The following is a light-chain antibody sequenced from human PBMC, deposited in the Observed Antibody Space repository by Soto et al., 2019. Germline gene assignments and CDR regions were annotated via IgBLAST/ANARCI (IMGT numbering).Light chain of an antibody. CDR3: QQRSSWIT. V-gene: IGKV3D-20*02. Sequence: IVLAQSPATLSLSPGERATISCRASHSVANNYLAWYQQKHGQAPRLIIFAASSRATGVPHRFTASGSGTDFTLTISRVEPEDFAVYYCQQRSSWITFGQGTRLEIK. CDR2: AAS. J-gene: IGKJ5*01. CDR1: HSVANNY.